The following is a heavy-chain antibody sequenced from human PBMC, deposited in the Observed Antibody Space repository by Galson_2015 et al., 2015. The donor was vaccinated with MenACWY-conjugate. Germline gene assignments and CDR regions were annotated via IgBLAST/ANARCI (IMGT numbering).Heavy chain of an antibody. CDR2: IYPDDSDT. Sequence: QSGAEVKKPGESLEISCQGSGFTLTNYWIAWLRQMPGRGLEWMGIIYPDDSDTRYSPSFQGYVTMSADKSINIAYLQWSSLMPSDTAMYYCARLRCGNTCSMAHYFYGMDVWGQGTTVTVSS. CDR1: GFTLTNYW. D-gene: IGHD5-24*01. V-gene: IGHV5-51*01. J-gene: IGHJ6*02. CDR3: ARLRCGNTCSMAHYFYGMDV.